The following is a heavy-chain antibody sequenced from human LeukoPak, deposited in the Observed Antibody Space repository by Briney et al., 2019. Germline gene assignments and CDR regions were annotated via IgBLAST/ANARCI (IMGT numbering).Heavy chain of an antibody. V-gene: IGHV1-18*01. Sequence: ASVKVSCKASGYTFTSYGISWVRQAPGQGLEWMGWISAYNGNTNYAQKLQGRVTMTTDTSTSTAYMELRSLRSDDTAVYYCARLGYCSSTSCYNKQFDYWGQGTLVTVSS. J-gene: IGHJ4*02. CDR2: ISAYNGNT. CDR3: ARLGYCSSTSCYNKQFDY. CDR1: GYTFTSYG. D-gene: IGHD2-2*02.